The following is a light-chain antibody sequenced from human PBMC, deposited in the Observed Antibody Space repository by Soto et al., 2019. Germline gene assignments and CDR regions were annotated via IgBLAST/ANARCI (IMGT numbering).Light chain of an antibody. CDR3: QQRSNWPIT. Sequence: IVMTQSPDTLSLSPGQRATLSCRASVSVRTDLAWYQQKPGQAPRLLIYGASTRAAGVPVRFSGSGSGTDFTLTISSLEPEDFALYYCQQRSNWPITFGQGTRLEIK. V-gene: IGKV3-11*01. CDR2: GAS. J-gene: IGKJ5*01. CDR1: VSVRTD.